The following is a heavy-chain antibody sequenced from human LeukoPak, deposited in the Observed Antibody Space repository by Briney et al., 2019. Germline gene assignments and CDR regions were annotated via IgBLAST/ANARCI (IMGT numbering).Heavy chain of an antibody. D-gene: IGHD1-26*01. CDR3: AIQSGATDY. V-gene: IGHV4-39*01. Sequence: SETLSLTCTVSGGSISSSSYYWGWIRQPPGKGLEWIGSIYYSGSAYYNPSLKSRVTISVDTSKNQFSLKLRSVTAADTAVYYCAIQSGATDYWGQGTLVTVSP. CDR2: IYYSGSA. CDR1: GGSISSSSYY. J-gene: IGHJ4*02.